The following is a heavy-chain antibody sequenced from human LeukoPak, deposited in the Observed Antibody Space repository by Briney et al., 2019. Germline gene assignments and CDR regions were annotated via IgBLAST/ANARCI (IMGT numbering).Heavy chain of an antibody. CDR1: GGSISSGGYY. CDR2: IYYSGST. D-gene: IGHD2-2*01. J-gene: IGHJ5*02. CDR3: ARVLGLLCSTSCYRFWFDP. V-gene: IGHV4-31*03. Sequence: SETLSLTCTVSGGSISSGGYYWSWIRQHPGKGLEWIGYIYYSGSTYYNPSLKSRVTISVDTSKNQFSLKLSSVTAADTAVYYCARVLGLLCSTSCYRFWFDPWGQGTLVTVSS.